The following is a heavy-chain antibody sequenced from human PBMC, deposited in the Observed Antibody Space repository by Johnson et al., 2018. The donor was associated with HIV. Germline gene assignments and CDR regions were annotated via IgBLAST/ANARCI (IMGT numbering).Heavy chain of an antibody. D-gene: IGHD3-16*01. CDR1: GFTFSSYA. CDR3: TTFNSQMGEDVFDI. CDR2: ISYDGSNK. J-gene: IGHJ3*02. V-gene: IGHV3-30-3*01. Sequence: QMQLVESGGGVVQPGRSLRLSCAASGFTFSSYAMHWVRQAPGKGLEWVAVISYDGSNKYYADSVRDRFTISRDNSKNTLFLQMNGLRVEDTAIYYCTTFNSQMGEDVFDIWGQGTMVTVSS.